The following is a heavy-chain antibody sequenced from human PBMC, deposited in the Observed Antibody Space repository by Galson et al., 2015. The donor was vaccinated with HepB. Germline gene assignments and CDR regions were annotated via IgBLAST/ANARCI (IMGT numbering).Heavy chain of an antibody. CDR2: TYYRSKWYN. V-gene: IGHV6-1*01. J-gene: IGHJ4*02. Sequence: CAISGDSVSSNSAAWNWIRQSPSRGLEWLGRTYYRSKWYNDYAVSVKSRITINPDTSKNQFSLQLNSVTPEDTAVYYCARATLEYYYDSSGYYPFDYWGQGTLSPSPQ. CDR3: ARATLEYYYDSSGYYPFDY. CDR1: GDSVSSNSAA. D-gene: IGHD3-22*01.